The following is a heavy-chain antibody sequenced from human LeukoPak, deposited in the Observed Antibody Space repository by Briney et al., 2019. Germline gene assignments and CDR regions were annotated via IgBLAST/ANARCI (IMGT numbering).Heavy chain of an antibody. CDR2: IYTSGST. D-gene: IGHD2-2*01. CDR1: GGSISSYY. Sequence: PSETLSLTCTVSGGSISSYYWSWIRQPAGKGLEWIGRIYTSGSTNYNPSLKSRVTISVDTSKNQFSLELSSVTAADTAVYYCARDLTVVVPAALLEYYYYYMDVWGKGTTVTVSS. V-gene: IGHV4-4*07. CDR3: ARDLTVVVPAALLEYYYYYMDV. J-gene: IGHJ6*03.